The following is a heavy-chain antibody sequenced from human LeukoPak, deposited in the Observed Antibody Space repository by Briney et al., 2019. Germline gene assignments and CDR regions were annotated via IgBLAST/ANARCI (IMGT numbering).Heavy chain of an antibody. V-gene: IGHV4-34*01. CDR1: GGSFSGYY. J-gene: IGHJ4*02. CDR3: ARGRIAVSSSGKGYFDY. Sequence: PSETLSLTCAVYGGSFSGYYWGWIRQPPGKGPEWIGEINHSGSTNYNPSLKSRVTISVDTSKNQFSLKLSSVTAADTAVYYCARGRIAVSSSGKGYFDYWGQGTLVTVSS. CDR2: INHSGST. D-gene: IGHD6-19*01.